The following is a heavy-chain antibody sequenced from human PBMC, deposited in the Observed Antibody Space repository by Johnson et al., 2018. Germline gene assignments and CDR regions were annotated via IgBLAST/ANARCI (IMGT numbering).Heavy chain of an antibody. CDR2: ISSSGSTI. V-gene: IGHV3-11*01. Sequence: QVQLVESGGGLVQPGGSLRLSCAASGFTFSDYYMSWIRPAPGKGLEWVSYISSSGSTIYYADPVKGRFTNSRDNAKNSLYLQMNNLRAEDTAVYYCAWGITIFLYMDGWGKGTTVTVSS. CDR1: GFTFSDYY. CDR3: AWGITIFLYMDG. D-gene: IGHD3-9*01. J-gene: IGHJ6*03.